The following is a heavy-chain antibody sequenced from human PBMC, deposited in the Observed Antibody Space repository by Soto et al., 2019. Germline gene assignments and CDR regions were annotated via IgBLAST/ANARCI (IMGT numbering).Heavy chain of an antibody. J-gene: IGHJ4*02. D-gene: IGHD5-12*01. Sequence: PSDTLSLTCTVSAGYISSGFYFWSWMRQPPGKGLEWLGHIYSSGTAYYNPSLKSRLTISVDASKNQFSLKLTSVTAADTAIYYCASRQQQVALVDYWGQGTLVTVSS. CDR1: AGYISSGFYF. CDR2: IYSSGTA. V-gene: IGHV4-30-4*02. CDR3: ASRQQQVALVDY.